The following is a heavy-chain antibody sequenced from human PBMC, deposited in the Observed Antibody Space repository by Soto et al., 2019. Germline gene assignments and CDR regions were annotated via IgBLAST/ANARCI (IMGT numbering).Heavy chain of an antibody. J-gene: IGHJ4*02. Sequence: SVKVSCKASGYTFTSYGISWVRQAPVQGLEWMGWISAYNGNTNYAQKLQGRVTMTTDTSTSTAYMELRSLRSDDTAVYYCARRSTIFGVVIAAFDYWGQGTLVTVSS. CDR2: ISAYNGNT. D-gene: IGHD3-3*01. V-gene: IGHV1-18*04. CDR3: ARRSTIFGVVIAAFDY. CDR1: GYTFTSYG.